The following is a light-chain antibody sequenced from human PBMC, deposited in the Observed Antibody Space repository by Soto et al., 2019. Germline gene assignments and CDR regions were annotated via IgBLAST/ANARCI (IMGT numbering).Light chain of an antibody. CDR1: QGISSY. CDR2: AAS. V-gene: IGKV1-9*01. CDR3: QQLNSYLMYT. J-gene: IGKJ2*01. Sequence: IQLTQSPSSLSASVGDRVTITCRASQGISSYLAWYQQKPGKAPKLLIYAASTLQSGVPSRFSGSGSGTDFTLTISSLQPEAFATYYCQQLNSYLMYTFGQGTKLEIK.